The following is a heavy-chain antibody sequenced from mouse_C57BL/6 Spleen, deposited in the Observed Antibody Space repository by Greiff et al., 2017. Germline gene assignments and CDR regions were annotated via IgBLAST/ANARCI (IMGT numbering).Heavy chain of an antibody. J-gene: IGHJ4*01. CDR1: GFTFSDYG. V-gene: IGHV5-17*01. CDR3: ARKIYYDYDGAMDY. CDR2: ISSGSSTI. D-gene: IGHD2-4*01. Sequence: EVHLVESGGGLVKPGGSLKLSCAASGFTFSDYGMHWVRQAPEKGLEWVAYISSGSSTIYYADTVKGRFTISRDNAKNTLFLQMTILRSEDTAMYYCARKIYYDYDGAMDYWGQGTSVTVSS.